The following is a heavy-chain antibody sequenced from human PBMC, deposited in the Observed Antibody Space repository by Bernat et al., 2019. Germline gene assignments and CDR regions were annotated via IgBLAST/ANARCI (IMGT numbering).Heavy chain of an antibody. CDR2: ISSTGGTT. J-gene: IGHJ4*02. CDR3: VKSFWVCRTPFES. V-gene: IGHV3-23*04. Sequence: EVQVVESGGGLVQPGGSLRLACAASGFIFSSYGMSWVRQAPGKGLEWVSDISSTGGTTYYADSVKGRFTISRDNSKKTLYLHMRSLRAEDTALYYCVKSFWVCRTPFESWGQGTLVPVSS. CDR1: GFIFSSYG. D-gene: IGHD1-14*01.